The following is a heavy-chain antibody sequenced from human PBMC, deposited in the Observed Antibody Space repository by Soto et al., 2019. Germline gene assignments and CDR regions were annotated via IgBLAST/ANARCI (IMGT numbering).Heavy chain of an antibody. CDR3: ARWFTGGNFDYFDY. V-gene: IGHV3-74*01. J-gene: IGHJ4*02. CDR1: GFTFSSDW. Sequence: SLRLSCAASGFTFSSDWMHWFRQAPGKGLVWVSRIDSSGRTTTYADSVKGRFTISRDNAKNTLYLQMSGLRAEDTALYYCARWFTGGNFDYFDYWGQGTQVTVSS. D-gene: IGHD2-21*02. CDR2: IDSSGRTT.